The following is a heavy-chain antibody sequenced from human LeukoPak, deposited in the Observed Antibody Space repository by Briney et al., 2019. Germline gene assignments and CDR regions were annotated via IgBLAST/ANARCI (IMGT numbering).Heavy chain of an antibody. Sequence: PSETLSLTCTVSGGSISSSSYYWGWIRQPPGKGLEWIGSIYYSGSTYYNPSLKSRVTISVDTSKNQFSLKLSSVTAADTAVYYCARPSYGGNSLAFDYWGQGTLVTVSS. CDR2: IYYSGST. CDR3: ARPSYGGNSLAFDY. CDR1: GGSISSSSYY. D-gene: IGHD4-23*01. J-gene: IGHJ4*02. V-gene: IGHV4-39*01.